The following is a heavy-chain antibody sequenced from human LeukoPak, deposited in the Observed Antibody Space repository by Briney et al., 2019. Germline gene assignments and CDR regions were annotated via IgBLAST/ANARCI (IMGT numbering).Heavy chain of an antibody. Sequence: SETLSLTCTVSGGSISSYYWSWIRQPPGKGLEWIGYIYYSGSTNYNPSLKSRVTISVDTSKNQFSLKLSSVTAADTAVYYCARVSNYYDSSGPPQDWFDPWGQGTLVTVSS. CDR3: ARVSNYYDSSGPPQDWFDP. CDR2: IYYSGST. D-gene: IGHD3-22*01. J-gene: IGHJ5*02. CDR1: GGSISSYY. V-gene: IGHV4-59*01.